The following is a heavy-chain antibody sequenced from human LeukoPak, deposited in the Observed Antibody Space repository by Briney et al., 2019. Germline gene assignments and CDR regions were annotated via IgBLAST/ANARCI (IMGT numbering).Heavy chain of an antibody. D-gene: IGHD6-19*01. Sequence: GGSLRLSCAASGFAFNFYAMSWVRQAPGKGLQWVSTINANGINTYYADSVRGRFTISRDNSKDTLYLQLNSLRAEDTAIYFCAKPIGGGLAVFADWFDPWGQGTLVIVSS. CDR3: AKPIGGGLAVFADWFDP. V-gene: IGHV3-23*01. CDR2: INANGINT. CDR1: GFAFNFYA. J-gene: IGHJ5*02.